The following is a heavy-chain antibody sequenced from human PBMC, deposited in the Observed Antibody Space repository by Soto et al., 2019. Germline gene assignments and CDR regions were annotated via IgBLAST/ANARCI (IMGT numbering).Heavy chain of an antibody. J-gene: IGHJ6*02. CDR1: GYTFTSYG. CDR2: ISAYNGNT. V-gene: IGHV1-18*04. CDR3: ARDQGGELPYYYYDMDV. Sequence: ASVKVSCKASGYTFTSYGISWVRQAPGQGLEWMGWISAYNGNTNYAQKLQGRVTMTTDTSTSTAYMELRSLRSDDTAVYYCARDQGGELPYYYYDMDVWGQGTTVTVSS. D-gene: IGHD1-7*01.